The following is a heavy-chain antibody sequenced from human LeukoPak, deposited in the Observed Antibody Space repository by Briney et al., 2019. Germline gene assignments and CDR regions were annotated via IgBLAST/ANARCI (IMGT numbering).Heavy chain of an antibody. V-gene: IGHV3-23*01. Sequence: GGSLRLSCAASGFTFSSYATSWVRQAPGKGLEWVSAISGSGGSTYYADSVKGRFTISRDNSKNTLYLQMNSLRAEDTAVYYCAKVTRDCSGGSCYSSIDYWGQGTLVTVSS. CDR2: ISGSGGST. CDR1: GFTFSSYA. D-gene: IGHD2-15*01. J-gene: IGHJ4*02. CDR3: AKVTRDCSGGSCYSSIDY.